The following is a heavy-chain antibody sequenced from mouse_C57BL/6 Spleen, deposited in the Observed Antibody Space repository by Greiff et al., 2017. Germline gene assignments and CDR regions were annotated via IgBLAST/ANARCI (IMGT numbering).Heavy chain of an antibody. Sequence: VPLPPPGAALVHPGASVQLSCTASFYTFPSSWLTWVQQRPGQGLEWIGDLYPCSGSTNYNEKFKSKATLTVSTSSSTAYMQLSSLTSEDSAVYYCARSGLVATRYFDYWGQGTTLTVSS. V-gene: IGHV1-55*01. CDR2: LYPCSGST. CDR3: ARSGLVATRYFDY. D-gene: IGHD1-1*01. J-gene: IGHJ2*01. CDR1: FYTFPSSW.